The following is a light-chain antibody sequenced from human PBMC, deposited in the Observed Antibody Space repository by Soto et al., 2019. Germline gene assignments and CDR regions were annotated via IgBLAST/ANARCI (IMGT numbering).Light chain of an antibody. CDR2: GAS. CDR1: QSVSNNY. CDR3: QQYAASPRT. Sequence: EVVLTQSPGTLSLSPRERATLSCRASQSVSNNYLAWYQHKPGQAPRLLIYGASNRAPGIPDRFSGSGSGPDLTLTISRLEPEELAVYYCQQYAASPRTFGQGTLVEVK. J-gene: IGKJ1*01. V-gene: IGKV3-20*01.